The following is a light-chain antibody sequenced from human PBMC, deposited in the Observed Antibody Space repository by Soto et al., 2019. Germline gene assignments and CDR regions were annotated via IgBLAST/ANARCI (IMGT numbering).Light chain of an antibody. Sequence: DLTMTQSPSSVSASVGDSVTITCRASQGIGTWLAWYQQKPGQAPKLLIYGASRLQSGVPSRFSGSGSGTDFTLTITSLQPEDFATYYCHQADSLFTFGPGTKVDIK. CDR3: HQADSLFT. J-gene: IGKJ3*01. CDR1: QGIGTW. CDR2: GAS. V-gene: IGKV1-12*01.